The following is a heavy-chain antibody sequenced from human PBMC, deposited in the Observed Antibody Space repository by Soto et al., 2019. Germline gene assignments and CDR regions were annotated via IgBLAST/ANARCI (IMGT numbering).Heavy chain of an antibody. D-gene: IGHD1-26*01. Sequence: QVQLVESGGGVVQPGRSLRLSCAASGFTFSSYAMHWVLQAPGKGLEWVAVISYDGSNTYYADSVKGRFTISRDNSKNTLYLQMNSLRAEDTAVYDCARDLSGSYEYWGQGTLVTVAS. CDR2: ISYDGSNT. J-gene: IGHJ4*02. CDR1: GFTFSSYA. CDR3: ARDLSGSYEY. V-gene: IGHV3-30-3*01.